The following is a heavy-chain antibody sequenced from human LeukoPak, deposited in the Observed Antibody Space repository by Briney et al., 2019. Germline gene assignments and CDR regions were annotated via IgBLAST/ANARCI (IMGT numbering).Heavy chain of an antibody. CDR3: ARDRVGSSWYYFDY. Sequence: GGSLRLSCAASGFTVSNNYMSWVRQAPGKGLEWVSVIYSGGSTYYADSVKGRFTISRDHSKNTLHLQMSSLRAEDTAVYFCARDRVGSSWYYFDYWGQGTLVTVSS. CDR1: GFTVSNNY. V-gene: IGHV3-66*01. J-gene: IGHJ4*02. CDR2: IYSGGST. D-gene: IGHD6-13*01.